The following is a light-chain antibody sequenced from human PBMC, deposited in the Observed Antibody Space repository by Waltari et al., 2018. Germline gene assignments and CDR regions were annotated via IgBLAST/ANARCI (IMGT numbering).Light chain of an antibody. V-gene: IGKV1-39*01. CDR1: QRISSY. Sequence: DIPMTQSPSSLSASVGDSVTITCRASQRISSYLNWYQQKPGKAPKLLIYAASSMQSGVPARFSGSGSGTDFTLTISSLQPEDFATYYCQQSYSTLWTFGQGTKVEIK. J-gene: IGKJ1*01. CDR3: QQSYSTLWT. CDR2: AAS.